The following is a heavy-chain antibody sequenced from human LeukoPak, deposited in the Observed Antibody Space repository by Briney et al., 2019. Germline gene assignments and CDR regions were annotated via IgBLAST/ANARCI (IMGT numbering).Heavy chain of an antibody. CDR2: INHSGST. CDR1: GGSFSGYY. J-gene: IGHJ5*02. V-gene: IGHV4-34*01. CDR3: ARGRRSPQLTMVRGTNWFDP. Sequence: SETLSLTCAVYGGSFSGYYWSWIRQPPGKGLEWIGEINHSGSTNYNPSLKSRVTISVDTSKNQFSLKLGSVTAADTAVYYCARGRRSPQLTMVRGTNWFDPWGQGTLVTVSS. D-gene: IGHD3-10*01.